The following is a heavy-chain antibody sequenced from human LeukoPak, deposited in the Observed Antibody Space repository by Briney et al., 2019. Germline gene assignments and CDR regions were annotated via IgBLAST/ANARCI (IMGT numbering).Heavy chain of an antibody. CDR2: INPNNGAT. J-gene: IGHJ4*02. CDR1: GYTFTGYY. V-gene: IGHV1-2*02. D-gene: IGHD6-13*01. Sequence: ASVKVSCKASGYTFTGYYMHWVRQAPGQGLEWMGWINPNNGATNYAQKFQGRVTMTRDTSISTAYMELSRLRSDDTAVYYCARDIPQLVTARSDYWGQGTLVTVSS. CDR3: ARDIPQLVTARSDY.